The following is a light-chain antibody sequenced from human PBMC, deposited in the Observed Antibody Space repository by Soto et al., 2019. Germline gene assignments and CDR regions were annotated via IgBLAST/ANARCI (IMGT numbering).Light chain of an antibody. Sequence: DIQMTQSPSTLSGSVGDRVTITCLASQTIISWLAWYQQRPGKAPKLLIYKASTLKSGVPSRFSGSGSGTEFTLTISSLQPDDFATYYCQHYNSYSEAFGQGNKVDIK. J-gene: IGKJ1*01. CDR1: QTIISW. CDR3: QHYNSYSEA. CDR2: KAS. V-gene: IGKV1-5*03.